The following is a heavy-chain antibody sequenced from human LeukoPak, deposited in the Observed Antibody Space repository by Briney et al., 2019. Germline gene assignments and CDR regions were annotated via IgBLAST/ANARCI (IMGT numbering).Heavy chain of an antibody. J-gene: IGHJ6*03. CDR1: GFTFSTYA. V-gene: IGHV3-23*01. D-gene: IGHD2-2*01. CDR2: ISGSGGNT. CDR3: AKDEHCTSTSCLTGADYYYYMDV. Sequence: PGGSLRLSCAASGFTFSTYAMSWVRQAPGKGLKWVSAISGSGGNTYYADSVKGRFTISRDNSKSTLYLQMSSLRAEDTALYYCAKDEHCTSTSCLTGADYYYYMDVWGTGTTVTVSS.